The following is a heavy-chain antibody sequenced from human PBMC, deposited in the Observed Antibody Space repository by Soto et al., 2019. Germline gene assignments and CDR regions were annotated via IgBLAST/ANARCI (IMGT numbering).Heavy chain of an antibody. V-gene: IGHV3-23*01. J-gene: IGHJ4*02. D-gene: IGHD3-3*01. CDR3: AKDPINRSFWSGYTVDY. CDR2: ISGSGGST. CDR1: GFTFSSYA. Sequence: GGSLRLSCAASGFTFSSYAMSWVRQAPGKGLEWVSAISGSGGSTYYADSVKGRFTISRDNSKNTLYLQMNSLRAEDTAVYYCAKDPINRSFWSGYTVDYWGQGTLVTVSS.